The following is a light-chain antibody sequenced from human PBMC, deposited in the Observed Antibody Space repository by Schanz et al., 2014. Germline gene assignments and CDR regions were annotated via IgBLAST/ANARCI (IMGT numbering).Light chain of an antibody. CDR2: GAS. V-gene: IGKV3-15*01. J-gene: IGKJ3*01. Sequence: EIVMTQSPATLSLSPGERATLSCRASQSVSSNLAWYQQRPGQAPRLLIYGASTRATGIPARFSGSGSGTDFTLTISRLEPEDFAVYYCHQYINSPFTFGPGTKLDLK. CDR3: HQYINSPFT. CDR1: QSVSSN.